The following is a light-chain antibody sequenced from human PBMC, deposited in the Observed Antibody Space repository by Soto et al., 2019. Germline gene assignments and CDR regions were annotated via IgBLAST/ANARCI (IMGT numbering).Light chain of an antibody. V-gene: IGKV1-33*01. CDR3: QQFDSVPLT. CDR2: DTS. J-gene: IGKJ4*01. CDR1: HDIGTY. Sequence: DVQMTQSPSSLSASVGDRVTITCQASHDIGTYLNWYQHKPGKAPKLLIFDTSHLATGVPARFSGSLADTYFTFTITNLQAEDFAAYYCQQFDSVPLTFGGGTHVEI.